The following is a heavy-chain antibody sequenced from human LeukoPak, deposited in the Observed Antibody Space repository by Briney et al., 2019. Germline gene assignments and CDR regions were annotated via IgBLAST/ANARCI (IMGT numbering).Heavy chain of an antibody. J-gene: IGHJ4*02. CDR1: GFTFSSYE. V-gene: IGHV3-48*03. CDR2: ISSSGSTI. Sequence: GGSLRLSCAASGFTFSSYEMNWVRQAPGKGLEWVSYISSSGSTIYYADSVKGRFTISRDNARNSLYLQMNSLRAEDTAVYYCARDPIYYDSSGYLDYWGQGTLVTVSS. D-gene: IGHD3-22*01. CDR3: ARDPIYYDSSGYLDY.